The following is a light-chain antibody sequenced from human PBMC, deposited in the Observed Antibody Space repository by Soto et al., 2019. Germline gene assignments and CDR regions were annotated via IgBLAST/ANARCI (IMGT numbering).Light chain of an antibody. V-gene: IGKV3-15*01. CDR3: QQYRSWPRT. J-gene: IGKJ1*01. CDR1: QSVDIS. Sequence: EIVMTQSPATLSVSPGERVTLSCRARQSVDISLAWYQQKPGQAPRLLIYGASTRATDMPGTFSGRGSGTEFTLTITSLRPEDFGVYYCQQYRSWPRTFGQGTKVDIK. CDR2: GAS.